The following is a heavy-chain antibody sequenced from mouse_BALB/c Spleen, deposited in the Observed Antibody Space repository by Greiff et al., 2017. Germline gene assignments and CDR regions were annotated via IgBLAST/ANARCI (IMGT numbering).Heavy chain of an antibody. CDR2: IRLKSNNYAT. Sequence: EVKVVESGGGLVQPGGSMKLSCVASGFTFSNYWMNWVRQSPEKGLEWVAEIRLKSNNYATHYAESVKGRFTISRDDSKSSVYLQMNNLRAEDTGIYYCTRRDGYSAWFAYWGQGTLVTVSA. D-gene: IGHD2-3*01. CDR3: TRRDGYSAWFAY. J-gene: IGHJ3*01. CDR1: GFTFSNYW. V-gene: IGHV6-6*02.